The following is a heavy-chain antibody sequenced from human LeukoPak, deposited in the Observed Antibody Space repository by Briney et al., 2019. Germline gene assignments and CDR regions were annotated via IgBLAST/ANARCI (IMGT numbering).Heavy chain of an antibody. CDR3: AREFTVTTLNWFDP. Sequence: GSSVKVSCKASGGTFSSYAISWVRQAPGQVLEWMGGIIPIFGTANYAQKFQGRVTITTDESTSTAYMELSSLRSEDTAVYYCAREFTVTTLNWFDPWGQGTLVTVSS. J-gene: IGHJ5*02. CDR2: IIPIFGTA. CDR1: GGTFSSYA. V-gene: IGHV1-69*05. D-gene: IGHD4-11*01.